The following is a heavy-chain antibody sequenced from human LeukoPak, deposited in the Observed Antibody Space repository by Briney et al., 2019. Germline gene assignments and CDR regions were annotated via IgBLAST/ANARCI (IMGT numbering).Heavy chain of an antibody. CDR2: ISDDENNK. Sequence: GGSLRLSCAASGFTFSTYAMHWVRQAPGKGLEWVTLISDDENNKSYADSVKGRFTISRDNSKNTPYLQMNSLRAEDTAVYYCARELTSTMIKYFDLWGRGTLVTVSS. CDR3: ARELTSTMIKYFDL. CDR1: GFTFSTYA. D-gene: IGHD3-22*01. J-gene: IGHJ2*01. V-gene: IGHV3-30-3*01.